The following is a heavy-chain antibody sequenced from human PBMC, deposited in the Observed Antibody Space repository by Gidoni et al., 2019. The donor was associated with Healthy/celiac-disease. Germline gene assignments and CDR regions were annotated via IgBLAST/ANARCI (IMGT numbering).Heavy chain of an antibody. V-gene: IGHV3-66*01. CDR3: ASGGDDYSHYYYYGMDV. CDR1: GFTVSSNY. J-gene: IGHJ6*02. Sequence: EVQLVESGGGLVQPGGSRRLSCAAAGFTVSSNYMSWVRQAPGKGLEWVSVIYSGGSTYYSDSVKGRFTISRDNSKNTLYLQMNSLRAEDTAVYYCASGGDDYSHYYYYGMDVWGQGTTVTVSS. D-gene: IGHD4-4*01. CDR2: IYSGGST.